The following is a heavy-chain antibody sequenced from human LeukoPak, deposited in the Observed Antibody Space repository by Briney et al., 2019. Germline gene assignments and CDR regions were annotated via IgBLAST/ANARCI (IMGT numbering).Heavy chain of an antibody. CDR2: IPYSGTT. D-gene: IGHD6-6*01. CDR1: GGSISSRPYY. CDR3: ARDFSSSSTVYYYYYMDV. J-gene: IGHJ6*03. V-gene: IGHV4-39*07. Sequence: PSETLSLTCTVSGGSISSRPYYWGWVRQPPGKGLEWIGTIPYSGTTYYSPSIKSRVTISLDTSKNQFSLKLSSVTAADTAIYYCARDFSSSSTVYYYYYMDVWGKGTTVTVSS.